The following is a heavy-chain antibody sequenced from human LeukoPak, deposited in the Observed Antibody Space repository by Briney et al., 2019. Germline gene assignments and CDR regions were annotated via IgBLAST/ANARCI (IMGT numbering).Heavy chain of an antibody. CDR2: IYYSGST. CDR3: ARAPSGRLYYYYYMDV. CDR1: GGSISSYY. Sequence: SETLSLTCTVSGGSISSYYWSRIRQPPGKGREWIGYIYYSGSTNYNPSLKSRVTISVDTSKNQFSLKLSSVTAADTAVYYCARAPSGRLYYYYYMDVWGKGTTVTVSS. J-gene: IGHJ6*03. D-gene: IGHD2-15*01. V-gene: IGHV4-59*01.